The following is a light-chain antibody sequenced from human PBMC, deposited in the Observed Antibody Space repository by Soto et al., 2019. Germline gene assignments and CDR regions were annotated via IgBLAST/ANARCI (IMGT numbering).Light chain of an antibody. V-gene: IGKV3-11*01. Sequence: EIVMTQSPATLSVSPGERATLSCMASQGVASHLAWYQQKPGQAPRLLIYDASNRATGIPARFSGRGSGTDFTLTIDSLEPDDFAVYYCQQRYTWPLTFGGGTKVDI. CDR1: QGVASH. CDR2: DAS. J-gene: IGKJ4*01. CDR3: QQRYTWPLT.